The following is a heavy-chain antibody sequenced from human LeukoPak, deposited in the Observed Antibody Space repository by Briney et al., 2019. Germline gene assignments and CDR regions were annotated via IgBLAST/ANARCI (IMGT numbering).Heavy chain of an antibody. CDR2: INPNSGGT. V-gene: IGHV1-2*02. D-gene: IGHD2-2*01. CDR1: GYTFTGYY. Sequence: GASEKVSCKASGYTFTGYYMHWVRQAPGQGLEWMGWINPNSGGTNYAQKFQGRVTMTRDTSISTAYMELSRLRSDDTAVYYCARGVARSMSGGYCSSTSCYGSGYWGQGTLVTVSS. CDR3: ARGVARSMSGGYCSSTSCYGSGY. J-gene: IGHJ4*02.